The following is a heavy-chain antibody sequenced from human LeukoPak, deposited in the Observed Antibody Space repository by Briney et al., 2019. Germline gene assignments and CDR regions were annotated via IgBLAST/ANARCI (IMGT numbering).Heavy chain of an antibody. D-gene: IGHD2-8*02. J-gene: IGHJ3*02. CDR1: GFTFSSYE. CDR3: ARALPGWGTVDI. V-gene: IGHV3-48*03. CDR2: ISSSGSTI. Sequence: PGGSLRLSCAASGFTFSSYEMNWVRQAPGKGLEGVSYISSSGSTIYYADSVRGRFTISRDNAKNSLYLQMNSLRAEDTAVYYCARALPGWGTVDIWGQGTMVTVSS.